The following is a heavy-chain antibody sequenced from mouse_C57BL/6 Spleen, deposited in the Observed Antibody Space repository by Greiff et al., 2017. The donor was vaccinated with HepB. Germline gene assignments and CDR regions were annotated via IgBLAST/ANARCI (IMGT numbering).Heavy chain of an antibody. J-gene: IGHJ4*01. Sequence: VQLQQSGPELVKPGASVKISCKASGYAFSSSWMNWVKQRPGKGLEWIGRIYPGDGDTNYNGKFKGKATLTADKSSSTAYMQLSSLTSEDSAVYFCARERTYYGNLYYAMDYWGQGTSVTVSS. V-gene: IGHV1-82*01. CDR1: GYAFSSSW. CDR2: IYPGDGDT. CDR3: ARERTYYGNLYYAMDY. D-gene: IGHD2-10*01.